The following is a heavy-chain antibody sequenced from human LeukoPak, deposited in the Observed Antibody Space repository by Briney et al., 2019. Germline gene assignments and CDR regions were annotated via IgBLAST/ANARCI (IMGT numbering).Heavy chain of an antibody. V-gene: IGHV4-4*09. Sequence: PSETLSLTCTVSGGSISSYYWSWIRQPPGKGLEWIGYIYTSGGTNYNPSLKSRVTISVDTSKNQFSLKLSSVTAADTAVYYCAKHSRRNAFDIWGQGTMVTVSS. CDR2: IYTSGGT. D-gene: IGHD6-13*01. CDR1: GGSISSYY. J-gene: IGHJ3*02. CDR3: AKHSRRNAFDI.